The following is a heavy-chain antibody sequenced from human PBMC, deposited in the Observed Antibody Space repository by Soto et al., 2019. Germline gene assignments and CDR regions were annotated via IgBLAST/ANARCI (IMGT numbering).Heavy chain of an antibody. Sequence: QVQLQQWGAGLLKPSETLSLTCAVYGGSFSGYYWSWIRQPPGKGLEWIGEINQSGSTNYKPSLKCRVTISVDTSQNQFSLKLSSVTAADTAVYYCARGYSSSWYYYYGLDVWGQGTTVTVSS. J-gene: IGHJ6*02. CDR1: GGSFSGYY. CDR2: INQSGST. V-gene: IGHV4-34*01. D-gene: IGHD6-13*01. CDR3: ARGYSSSWYYYYGLDV.